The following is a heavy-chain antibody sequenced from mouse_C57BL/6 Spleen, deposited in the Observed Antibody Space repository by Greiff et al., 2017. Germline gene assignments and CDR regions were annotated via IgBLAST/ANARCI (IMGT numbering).Heavy chain of an antibody. J-gene: IGHJ1*03. Sequence: EVKLMESGPGLVKPSQSLSLTCSVTGYSITSGYYWNWIRQFPGNKLEWMGYISYDGSNNYNPSLKNRISIPRDTSKNQFFLKLNSVTTEDTATYYCARDGYDWYFDVWGTGTTVTVSS. CDR1: GYSITSGYY. D-gene: IGHD1-2*01. V-gene: IGHV3-6*01. CDR3: ARDGYDWYFDV. CDR2: ISYDGSN.